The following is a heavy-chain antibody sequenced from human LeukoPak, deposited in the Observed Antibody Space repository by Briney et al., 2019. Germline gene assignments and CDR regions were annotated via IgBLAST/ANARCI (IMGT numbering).Heavy chain of an antibody. J-gene: IGHJ3*01. D-gene: IGHD3-16*01. V-gene: IGHV4-59*01. CDR1: GASISSYY. CDR2: IYYSGST. CDR3: ARVFWGQLHAFDF. Sequence: PSETLSLTCTVSGASISSYYWSWIRQPSGKGLEWIGYIYYSGSTNYNPSLKCRVTISIDTSKNQFSLNLSSVTAADTAVYYCARVFWGQLHAFDFWGQGTTVTVSS.